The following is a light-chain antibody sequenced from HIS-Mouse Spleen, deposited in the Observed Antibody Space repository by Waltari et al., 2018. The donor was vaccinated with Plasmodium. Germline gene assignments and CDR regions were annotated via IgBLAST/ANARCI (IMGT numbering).Light chain of an antibody. CDR2: GAS. J-gene: IGKJ3*01. V-gene: IGKV3-15*01. CDR1: QSVSSN. CDR3: QQYNNWSFT. Sequence: EIVMTQSPATLSVSPGARATLSCRASQSVSSNLAWYQQKPGQAPRLLVYGASTRATGIAARFSGSESGTEFTLTISGLQSEDFAVYYCQQYNNWSFTFGPGTKVDIK.